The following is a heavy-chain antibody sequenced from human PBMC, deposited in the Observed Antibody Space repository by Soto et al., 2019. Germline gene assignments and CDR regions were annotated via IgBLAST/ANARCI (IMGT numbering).Heavy chain of an antibody. D-gene: IGHD2-8*01. CDR1: GFNFKTYG. V-gene: IGHV3-30*03. J-gene: IGHJ4*02. CDR2: IFYDGISK. Sequence: AGGSLRLSCVASGFNFKTYGMHWVRQAPGKGLEWVANIFYDGISKYYADAVRGRFTVSRDNSKNTLDRQMNSLTAEDTAVYYCARDRQQWLASTLDSWGKGTLVTVA. CDR3: ARDRQQWLASTLDS.